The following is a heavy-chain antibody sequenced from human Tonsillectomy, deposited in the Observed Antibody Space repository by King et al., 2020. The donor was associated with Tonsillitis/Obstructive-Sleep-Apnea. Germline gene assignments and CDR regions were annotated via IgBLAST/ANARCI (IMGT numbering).Heavy chain of an antibody. D-gene: IGHD6-6*01. CDR1: GVSLSTSGVG. V-gene: IGHV2-5*02. CDR2: IYWDDDE. Sequence: ITLKESAPTLVKPTETLTLTCTFSGVSLSTSGVGVGWIRQTPGKALEWLATIYWDDDEPYSPSQRSRPSITKDTSKNQVVLTVTNMDPVDTGTYYCGHTWYGSSSSGYFDHWGQGTLVTVSS. CDR3: GHTWYGSSSSGYFDH. J-gene: IGHJ4*02.